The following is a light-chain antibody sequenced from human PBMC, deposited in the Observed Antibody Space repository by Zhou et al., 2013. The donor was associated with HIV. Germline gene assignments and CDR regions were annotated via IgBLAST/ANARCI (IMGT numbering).Light chain of an antibody. CDR3: QQYSSSPYT. CDR1: QGISNS. Sequence: DIQMTQSPSSLSASVGDRVTITCRASQGISNSLAWYQQKPGKAPKLLLYAASRLESGVPSRFSGSRSGTDYILTISSLQPEDFATYFCQQYSSSPYTFGQGTKLQIK. J-gene: IGKJ2*01. CDR2: AAS. V-gene: IGKV1-NL1*01.